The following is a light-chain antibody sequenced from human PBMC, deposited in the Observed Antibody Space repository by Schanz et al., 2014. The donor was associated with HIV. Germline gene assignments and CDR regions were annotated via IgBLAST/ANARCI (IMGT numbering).Light chain of an antibody. V-gene: IGLV2-8*01. CDR2: EVT. CDR3: SSFAGNNKLV. J-gene: IGLJ2*01. Sequence: QSALTQPPSASGSPGQSVTILCTGTNSDVGGYKYVSWYQQHPGKAPKLMIYEVTKRPSGVPDRFSGSKSGNTASLTISGLQAEDEADYYCSSFAGNNKLVFGGGTKLTVL. CDR1: NSDVGGYKY.